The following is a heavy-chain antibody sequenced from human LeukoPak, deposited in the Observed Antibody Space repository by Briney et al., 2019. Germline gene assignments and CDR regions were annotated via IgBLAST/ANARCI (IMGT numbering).Heavy chain of an antibody. D-gene: IGHD3-10*01. Sequence: SETLSLTXTVSGGSISSYYWSWLRQPPGKGLEWIGYIYYSGSTNYNPSLKSRVTISVDTSKNQFSLKLSSVTAADTAVYYCARATPITMVRGVIDHFDYWGQGTLVTVSS. CDR3: ARATPITMVRGVIDHFDY. CDR2: IYYSGST. J-gene: IGHJ4*02. CDR1: GGSISSYY. V-gene: IGHV4-59*01.